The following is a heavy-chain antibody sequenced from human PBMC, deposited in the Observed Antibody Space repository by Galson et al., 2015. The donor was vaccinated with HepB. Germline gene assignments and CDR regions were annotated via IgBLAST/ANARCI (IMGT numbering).Heavy chain of an antibody. Sequence: SLRLSCAASGFTFSTYWMSWVRQTPGKGLEWVANIKQDGSEKHYVDSVKGRFTISRDNAENSLYLQVNSLRAEDTAVYYCARVGFLSGSGSFDYWGQGTLVTVSS. D-gene: IGHD3-10*01. J-gene: IGHJ4*02. V-gene: IGHV3-7*01. CDR3: ARVGFLSGSGSFDY. CDR1: GFTFSTYW. CDR2: IKQDGSEK.